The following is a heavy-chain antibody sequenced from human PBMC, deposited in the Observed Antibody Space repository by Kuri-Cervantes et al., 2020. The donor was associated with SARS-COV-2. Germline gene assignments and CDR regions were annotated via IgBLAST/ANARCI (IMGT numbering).Heavy chain of an antibody. CDR3: ARDQYYYYGMDV. Sequence: GSLRLSCAVYGGSFSGYYWSWIRRPPGKGLEWIGEINHSGSTNYNPSLKSRVTISVDTSKNQFSLKLSSVTAADTAVYYCARDQYYYYGMDVWGQGTTVTVSS. J-gene: IGHJ6*02. CDR1: GGSFSGYY. CDR2: INHSGST. V-gene: IGHV4-34*01.